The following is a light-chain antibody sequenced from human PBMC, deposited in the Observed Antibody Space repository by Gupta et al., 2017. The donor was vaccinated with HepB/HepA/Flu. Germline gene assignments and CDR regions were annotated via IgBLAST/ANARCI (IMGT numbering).Light chain of an antibody. V-gene: IGKV1-5*03. J-gene: IGKJ1*01. CDR3: QKYNSDWA. CDR1: QRISSW. CDR2: KAS. Sequence: DFQMTQSPSTLSASVGDRVTITCRASQRISSWLAWYQQKPGKALKLLNYKASTLQSGVPSRCSGSGSGTEITITISSMKPDDFPTYYRQKYNSDWAFGQGTKVEIK.